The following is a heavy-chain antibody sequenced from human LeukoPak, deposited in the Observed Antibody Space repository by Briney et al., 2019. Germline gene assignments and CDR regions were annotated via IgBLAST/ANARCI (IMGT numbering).Heavy chain of an antibody. CDR1: VDAFRSFS. D-gene: IGHD4-17*01. CDR2: IISSSSFS. Sequence: GGSLRLSPAASVDAFRSFSINWGRPGLGKGLESVSSIISSSSFSHYADSEKGRFTISRDNAKTSQYLQMNSLRAEDTAVYYCARDRGLTTVTTVFAFDIWGQGTMVTVSS. V-gene: IGHV3-21*01. J-gene: IGHJ3*02. CDR3: ARDRGLTTVTTVFAFDI.